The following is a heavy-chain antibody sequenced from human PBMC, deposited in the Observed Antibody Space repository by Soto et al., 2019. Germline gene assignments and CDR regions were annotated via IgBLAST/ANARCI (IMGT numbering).Heavy chain of an antibody. D-gene: IGHD6-25*01. Sequence: GGSLRLSCAASGFTFSSYGMHWVRQAPGKGLEWVAVISYDGSNKYYADSVKGRFTISRDNSKNTLYLQMNSLRAEDTAVYYCAKVQRGPQGAFDIWGQGTMVTVSS. V-gene: IGHV3-30*18. CDR3: AKVQRGPQGAFDI. CDR2: ISYDGSNK. J-gene: IGHJ3*02. CDR1: GFTFSSYG.